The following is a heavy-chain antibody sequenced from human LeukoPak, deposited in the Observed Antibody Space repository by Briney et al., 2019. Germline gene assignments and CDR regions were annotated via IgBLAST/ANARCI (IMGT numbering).Heavy chain of an antibody. CDR3: ASGYGGAGLFDY. J-gene: IGHJ4*02. CDR1: GYTFTGYY. CDR2: INPNSGNT. V-gene: IGHV1-8*02. Sequence: ASVKVSCKASGYTFTGYYMHWVRQAPGQGLEWMGWINPNSGNTGYAQKFQGRVTMTRNTSISTAYMELSSLRSEDTAVYYCASGYGGAGLFDYWGQGTLVTVSS. D-gene: IGHD4-23*01.